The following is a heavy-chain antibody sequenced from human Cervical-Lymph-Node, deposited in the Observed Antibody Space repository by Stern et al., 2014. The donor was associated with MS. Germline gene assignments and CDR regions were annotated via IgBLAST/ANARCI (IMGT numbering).Heavy chain of an antibody. CDR2: IYDSGDT. D-gene: IGHD4-23*01. J-gene: IGHJ5*02. Sequence: LVKPSETLSLTCTVSGGSXXSYYWNWIRQPPGKGLEWIGYIYDSGDTNYHPPLKSRVTLLVDTSKHPLSLHTRSVTAADTAVYYCAREVETGNPVVRGLDPGGQGTLVTVSS. V-gene: IGHV4-59*01. CDR3: AREVETGNPVVRGLDP. CDR1: GGSXXSYY.